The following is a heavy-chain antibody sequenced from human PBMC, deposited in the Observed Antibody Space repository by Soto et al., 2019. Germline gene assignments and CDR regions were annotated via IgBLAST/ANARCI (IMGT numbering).Heavy chain of an antibody. CDR3: ARAVLRYINWWSLNWFDP. Sequence: GDSVKVSCKASGYTFTSYDINWVRHATGQGLEWMGWMNPNSGNTGYAQKFQGGVTMTRNTSISTAYMELSSLRSEDTAVYYCARAVLRYINWWSLNWFDPWGQRTLVTVSS. CDR2: MNPNSGNT. D-gene: IGHD3-9*01. J-gene: IGHJ5*02. V-gene: IGHV1-8*01. CDR1: GYTFTSYD.